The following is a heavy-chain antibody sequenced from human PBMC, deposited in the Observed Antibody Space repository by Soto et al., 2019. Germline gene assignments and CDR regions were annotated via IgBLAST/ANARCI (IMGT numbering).Heavy chain of an antibody. V-gene: IGHV1-3*01. CDR1: GYTFTSYA. D-gene: IGHD6-19*01. J-gene: IGHJ4*02. Sequence: QVQLVQSGAEVKKPGASVKVSCKASGYTFTSYAMHWVRQAPGQRLEWMGWINAGNGNTKYSQKFQGRVTITRDTSASTADMELSSLRSEDTAVYYCAREWRSSGWYYFDYWGQGTLVTVSS. CDR3: AREWRSSGWYYFDY. CDR2: INAGNGNT.